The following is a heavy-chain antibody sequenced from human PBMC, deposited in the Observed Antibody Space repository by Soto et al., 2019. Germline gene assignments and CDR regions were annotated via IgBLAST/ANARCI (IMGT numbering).Heavy chain of an antibody. J-gene: IGHJ4*02. CDR2: ISAKSDRV. D-gene: IGHD1-26*01. CDR1: EFTFSHYA. CDR3: AKGQLSIGSPLFDS. Sequence: PGGSLRLSCVASEFTFSHYAMNWVRQAPGKGLEWVSSISAKSDRVYLADPVQGRFTISRDNSKNTLFLQMNSLSAEDTAVYYCAKGQLSIGSPLFDSWGQGTQVTVSS. V-gene: IGHV3-23*01.